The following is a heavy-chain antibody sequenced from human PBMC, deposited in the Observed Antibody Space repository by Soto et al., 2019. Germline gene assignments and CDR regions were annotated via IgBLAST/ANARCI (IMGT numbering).Heavy chain of an antibody. CDR1: GFTFDDYG. CDR2: INWSGANT. D-gene: IGHD6-19*01. Sequence: EVQLVESGGGVVRPGGSLRLSCAASGFTFDDYGTSWVRQVPGEGLEWVSSINWSGANTGYADSVRGRFTISRDTAKNSLYRQMNSLRAGDTALYYCVRGKWLEDYYGMDVWGQGTTVTVSS. J-gene: IGHJ6*02. V-gene: IGHV3-20*04. CDR3: VRGKWLEDYYGMDV.